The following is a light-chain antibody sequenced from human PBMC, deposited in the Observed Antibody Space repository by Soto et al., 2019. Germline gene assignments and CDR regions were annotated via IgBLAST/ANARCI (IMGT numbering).Light chain of an antibody. CDR2: AAS. Sequence: DIQMTQSPSSLSASVGDRVTITCRASQSISTYLNWYQQKPGKVPKLLIYAASSLQSGVPSRFSGSGSGTDFTLTISSLQPEDFATYYCQQTHTTFXQGTKVDIK. V-gene: IGKV1-39*01. CDR3: QQTHTT. CDR1: QSISTY. J-gene: IGKJ1*01.